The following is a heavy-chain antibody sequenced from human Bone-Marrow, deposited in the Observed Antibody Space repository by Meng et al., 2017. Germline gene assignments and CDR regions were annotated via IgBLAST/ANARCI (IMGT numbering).Heavy chain of an antibody. D-gene: IGHD3-3*01. CDR2: ISGSGGST. CDR3: ARDVGYYDFWSGSS. J-gene: IGHJ5*02. Sequence: GESLKISCAASGFTFSSYAMSWVRQAPGKGLEWVSAISGSGGSTYYADSVKGRFTISRDNSKNTLYLQMNSLRAEDTAVYYCARDVGYYDFWSGSSWGQGTLVTVSS. CDR1: GFTFSSYA. V-gene: IGHV3-23*01.